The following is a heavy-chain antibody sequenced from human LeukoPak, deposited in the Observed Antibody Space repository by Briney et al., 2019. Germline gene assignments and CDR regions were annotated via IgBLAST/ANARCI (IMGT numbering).Heavy chain of an antibody. D-gene: IGHD2-2*02. J-gene: IGHJ6*03. Sequence: SVKVSCKASGGTFSSYAISWVRQAPGQGLEWMGRIIPILGIANYAQKFQGRVTITADKSTSTAYMELSSLRSEDTAVYYCARAVDIVVVPAAIPRGYYYYMDVWGKGTTVTVSS. CDR3: ARAVDIVVVPAAIPRGYYYYMDV. V-gene: IGHV1-69*04. CDR2: IIPILGIA. CDR1: GGTFSSYA.